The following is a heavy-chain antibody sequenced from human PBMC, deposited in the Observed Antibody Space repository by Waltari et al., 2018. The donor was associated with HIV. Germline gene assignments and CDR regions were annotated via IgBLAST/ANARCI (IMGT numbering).Heavy chain of an antibody. D-gene: IGHD4-17*01. CDR3: ARESRPTVVTSPFFGYYYGMDV. Sequence: VQLVQSGAEVTKPGSSVKVSCKASGGTFSSYPITWVRQAPGQGLEWMGGIIPVLGTANYAQKFQGKVTITADESTSTAYMELSSLRSEDTAVYYCARESRPTVVTSPFFGYYYGMDVWGQGTTVTVTS. CDR2: IIPVLGTA. CDR1: GGTFSSYP. V-gene: IGHV1-69*11. J-gene: IGHJ6*02.